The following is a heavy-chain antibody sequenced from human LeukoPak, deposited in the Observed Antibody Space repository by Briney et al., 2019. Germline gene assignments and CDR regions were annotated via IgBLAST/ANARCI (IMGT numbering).Heavy chain of an antibody. J-gene: IGHJ4*02. V-gene: IGHV1-18*01. CDR1: GYTFTSYG. Sequence: ASVKVSCKASGYTFTSYGISWVRQAPGQGLEWMGWLSAYNGNTNYAQKLQGRVTMTTDTSTSTAYMELRSLRSDDTAVYYCARGPYSSSWFSREGYYFDYWGQGTLVTVSS. CDR2: LSAYNGNT. CDR3: ARGPYSSSWFSREGYYFDY. D-gene: IGHD6-13*01.